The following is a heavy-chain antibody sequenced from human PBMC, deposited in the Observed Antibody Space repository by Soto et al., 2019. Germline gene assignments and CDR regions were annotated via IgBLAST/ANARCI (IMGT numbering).Heavy chain of an antibody. CDR3: AKIISKAYCGGTTCYGEDDY. J-gene: IGHJ4*02. D-gene: IGHD2-21*01. Sequence: PGGSLRLSCAASGFTFSNYGMSWVRQAPGKGLEWVSGITGSGDSAVYADSVKGRFTVSRDNSKSTLYLQVNSLRAEDTAVYYCAKIISKAYCGGTTCYGEDDYWGQGTLVTVSS. CDR2: ITGSGDSA. V-gene: IGHV3-23*01. CDR1: GFTFSNYG.